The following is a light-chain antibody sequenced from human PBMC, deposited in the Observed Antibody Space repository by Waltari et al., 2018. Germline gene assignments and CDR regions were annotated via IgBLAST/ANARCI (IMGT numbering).Light chain of an antibody. J-gene: IGKJ1*01. CDR1: QNINNF. CDR2: AAS. V-gene: IGKV1-39*01. Sequence: DIQLTQSPSSLSASVGDRVTITCRASQNINNFLNWYQQKPGKAPKFLIYAASSLQSGVPIRSSDSGSGTDFTLTISSLQPEDFATYFCQQSSNTPCTFGQGTRVDIK. CDR3: QQSSNTPCT.